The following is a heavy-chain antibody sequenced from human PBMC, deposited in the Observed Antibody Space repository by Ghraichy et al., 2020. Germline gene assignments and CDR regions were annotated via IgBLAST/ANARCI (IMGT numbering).Heavy chain of an antibody. CDR1: GFTFSNYA. CDR3: AKDLVAVPASGGNGLDV. Sequence: LSLTCAASGFTFSNYAMSWVRQAPGKGLEWVSGMTASYGTTYYADSVKGRFIISRDNSRDILFLQVNSLRAEDTAIYYCAKDLVAVPASGGNGLDVWGQGTTVTVSS. CDR2: MTASYGTT. D-gene: IGHD2-2*01. V-gene: IGHV3-23*01. J-gene: IGHJ6*02.